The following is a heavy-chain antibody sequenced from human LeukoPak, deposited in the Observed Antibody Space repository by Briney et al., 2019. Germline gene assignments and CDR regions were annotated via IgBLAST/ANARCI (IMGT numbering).Heavy chain of an antibody. D-gene: IGHD4-17*01. Sequence: PSETLSLTCTVSGGSISSSSYYWGWIRQPPGKGLEWIGSIYYSGSTYYDPSLKSRVTISVDTSKNQFSLKLSSVTAADTAVYYCHAPTTAEFDYWGQGTLVTVS. V-gene: IGHV4-39*01. CDR2: IYYSGST. J-gene: IGHJ4*02. CDR3: HAPTTAEFDY. CDR1: GGSISSSSYY.